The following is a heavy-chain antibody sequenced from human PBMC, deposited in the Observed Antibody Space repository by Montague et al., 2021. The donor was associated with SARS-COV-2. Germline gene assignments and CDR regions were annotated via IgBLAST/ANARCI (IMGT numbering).Heavy chain of an antibody. CDR3: ARLDITISVFGCYYYGMDV. Sequence: SETLSLTCTVSGGSISSSSYYWGWIRQPPGKGLEWIGSIYYSGSTYYNPSLKSRVTISVDTSKNQFSLKLSSVTAADTAVYYCARLDITISVFGCYYYGMDVWGQGTTVTVSS. V-gene: IGHV4-39*01. J-gene: IGHJ6*02. D-gene: IGHD3-3*01. CDR2: IYYSGST. CDR1: GGSISSSSYY.